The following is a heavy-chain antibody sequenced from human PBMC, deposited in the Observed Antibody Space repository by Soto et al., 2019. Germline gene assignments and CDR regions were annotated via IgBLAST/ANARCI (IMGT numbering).Heavy chain of an antibody. CDR3: ARGPGIAAADSLGYFQP. J-gene: IGHJ1*01. D-gene: IGHD6-13*01. CDR2: ISSNGGST. V-gene: IGHV3-64*01. CDR1: GFTLSSYA. Sequence: EVQLVESGGGLVQPGGSLRLSCAASGFTLSSYAMHWVRHAPGKGLEYVSAISSNGGSTYYANSVKGRFTISRDNSKNTLYLQMGSLRPEDMAVYYCARGPGIAAADSLGYFQPWGQGTLVTVSS.